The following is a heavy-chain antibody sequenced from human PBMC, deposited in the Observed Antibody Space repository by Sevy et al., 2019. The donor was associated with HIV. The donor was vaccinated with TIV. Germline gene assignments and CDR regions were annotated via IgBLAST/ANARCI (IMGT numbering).Heavy chain of an antibody. J-gene: IGHJ5*02. Sequence: GGSLRLSCSASGFTFSNYAMHWVRQAPGKGLEYVSGLSSDNAGSTYYADSVNGRFTISRDNSKNTLYLQMSSLRTEGTAVYYCVKDRIETILWSKGDWFDPWGQGTLVTVSS. CDR1: GFTFSNYA. CDR3: VKDRIETILWSKGDWFDP. V-gene: IGHV3-64D*06. CDR2: LSSDNAGST. D-gene: IGHD3-9*01.